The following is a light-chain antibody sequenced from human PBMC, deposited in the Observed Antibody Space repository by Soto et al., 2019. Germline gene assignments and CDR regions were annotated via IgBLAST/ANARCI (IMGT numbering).Light chain of an antibody. V-gene: IGKV1-39*01. CDR1: QTVSKF. CDR3: QQTYTLPRT. CDR2: TTS. Sequence: DIQTTRAPSSLSASVGSRVRAPSAPSQTVSKFVNWYQQKPGKVPTRLIFTTSTLRSGVPSRFSGSGSGTEFTLTINGLQPEDFATYYCQQTYTLPRTFAQGTKVDIK. J-gene: IGKJ1*01.